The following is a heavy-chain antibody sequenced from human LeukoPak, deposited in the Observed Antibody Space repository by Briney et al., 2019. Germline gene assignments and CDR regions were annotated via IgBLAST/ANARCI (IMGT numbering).Heavy chain of an antibody. CDR2: INHSGST. D-gene: IGHD2-2*01. Sequence: SETLSLTCAVYGGSFSGYYWSWIRQPPGKGLEWIGEINHSGSTNYNPSLKSRVTISVDTSKNQFSLKLSSVTAADTAVYYRARGRTYRGYCSSTSCYGGDYWGQGTLVTVSS. J-gene: IGHJ4*02. CDR1: GGSFSGYY. V-gene: IGHV4-34*01. CDR3: ARGRTYRGYCSSTSCYGGDY.